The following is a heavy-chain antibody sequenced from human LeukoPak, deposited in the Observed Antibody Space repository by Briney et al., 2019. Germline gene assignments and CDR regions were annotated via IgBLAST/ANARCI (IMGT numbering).Heavy chain of an antibody. J-gene: IGHJ4*02. CDR3: ARVSGYYYFDY. CDR1: GGSFSGYY. CDR2: INHSGST. D-gene: IGHD3-22*01. V-gene: IGHV4-34*01. Sequence: SETLSLTCAVYGGSFSGYYWSWIRQPPGKGLERIGEINHSGSTNYNPSLKSRVTISVDTSKNQFSLKLSSVTAADTAVYYCARVSGYYYFDYWGQGTLVTVSS.